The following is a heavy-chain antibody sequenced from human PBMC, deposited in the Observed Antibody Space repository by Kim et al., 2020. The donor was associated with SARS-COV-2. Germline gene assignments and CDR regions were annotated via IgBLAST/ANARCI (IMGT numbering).Heavy chain of an antibody. D-gene: IGHD3-22*01. V-gene: IGHV1-69*06. Sequence: SVKVSCKASGGIFSNYDINWVRQASGQGLEWMGGIIPVSGKTNYAEKFQGRVLITADMSTSTAYMELSSLRSGDTAVYHCASGPRPGPYYYERGGYYY. J-gene: IGHJ6*01. CDR2: IIPVSGKT. CDR3: ASGPRPGPYYYERGGYYY. CDR1: GGIFSNYD.